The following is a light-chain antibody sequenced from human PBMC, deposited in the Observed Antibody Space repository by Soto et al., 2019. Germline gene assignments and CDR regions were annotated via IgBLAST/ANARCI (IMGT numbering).Light chain of an antibody. J-gene: IGKJ1*01. Sequence: DIVMTQSPDSLAVSLGERATINCKSSQNTENYLAWYQQKAGQPPKLLIDWASTRASGVPDRFSGSGSGTDFTLTISSLQAEDEAVYYCQHYYNSWTFGQGTQVEIK. CDR2: WAS. CDR3: QHYYNSWT. CDR1: QNTENY. V-gene: IGKV4-1*01.